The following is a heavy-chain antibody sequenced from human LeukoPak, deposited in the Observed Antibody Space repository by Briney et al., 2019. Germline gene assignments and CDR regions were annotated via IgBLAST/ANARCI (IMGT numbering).Heavy chain of an antibody. CDR1: GGSISSYY. Sequence: SETLSLTCTVSGGSISSYYWSWIRQPAGKGLEWIGRIYTSGSTNYNPSLKSRVTMSVDTSKTQFSLKLSSVTAADTAVYYCARGVPYQLHGGWFDPWGQGTLVTVSS. V-gene: IGHV4-4*07. D-gene: IGHD2-2*01. CDR2: IYTSGST. J-gene: IGHJ5*02. CDR3: ARGVPYQLHGGWFDP.